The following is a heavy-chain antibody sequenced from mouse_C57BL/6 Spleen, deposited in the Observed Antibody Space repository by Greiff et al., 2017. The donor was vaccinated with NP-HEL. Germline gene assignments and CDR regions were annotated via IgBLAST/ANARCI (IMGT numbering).Heavy chain of an antibody. CDR1: GFTFSDYG. CDR2: ISSGSSTI. J-gene: IGHJ4*01. Sequence: EVKLMESGGGLVKPGGSLKLSCAASGFTFSDYGMHWVRQAPEKGLEWVAYISSGSSTIYYADTVKGRFTISRDNAKNPLCLQMTSLRSEDTAMYYCARSNPYAMDYWGQGTSVTVSS. CDR3: ARSNPYAMDY. V-gene: IGHV5-17*01. D-gene: IGHD2-5*01.